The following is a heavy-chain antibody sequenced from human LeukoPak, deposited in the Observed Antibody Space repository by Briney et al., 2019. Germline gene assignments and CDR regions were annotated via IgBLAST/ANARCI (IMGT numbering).Heavy chain of an antibody. Sequence: PSETLSLTCAVYGGSFSGYYWSWIRQPPGKGLEWIGEINHSGSTNYNPSLKSRVTISVDTSENHFSLKLSSVTAADTAVYYCARVPHYDFWSGTMGWFDPWGQGTLVTVSS. CDR1: GGSFSGYY. J-gene: IGHJ5*02. D-gene: IGHD3-3*01. CDR3: ARVPHYDFWSGTMGWFDP. CDR2: INHSGST. V-gene: IGHV4-34*01.